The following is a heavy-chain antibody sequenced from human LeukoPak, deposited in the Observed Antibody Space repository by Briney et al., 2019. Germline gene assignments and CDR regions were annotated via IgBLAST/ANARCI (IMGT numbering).Heavy chain of an antibody. CDR2: IYTSGST. V-gene: IGHV4-4*07. D-gene: IGHD6-13*01. Sequence: SSETLSLTCTVSGGSISGYYWSWIRQPAGKGLEWIGRIYTSGSTNYNPSLKSRVTMSVDTSKNQFSLKLSSVTAADTAVYYCARDQSSSWYYFDYWGQGTLVTVSS. CDR1: GGSISGYY. CDR3: ARDQSSSWYYFDY. J-gene: IGHJ4*02.